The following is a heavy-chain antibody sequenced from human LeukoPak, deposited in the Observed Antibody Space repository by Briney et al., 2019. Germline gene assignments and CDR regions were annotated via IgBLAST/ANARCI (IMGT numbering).Heavy chain of an antibody. V-gene: IGHV1-2*02. CDR3: ARDESIAYENNWFDP. Sequence: ASVKVSCKASGYTFTGYYMHWVRQAPGRGLEWMGWINPNSGGTNYAQKFQGRVTMTRDTSISTAYMELSRLRSDDTAVYYCARDESIAYENNWFDPWGQGTLVTVSS. CDR2: INPNSGGT. J-gene: IGHJ5*02. CDR1: GYTFTGYY. D-gene: IGHD6-6*01.